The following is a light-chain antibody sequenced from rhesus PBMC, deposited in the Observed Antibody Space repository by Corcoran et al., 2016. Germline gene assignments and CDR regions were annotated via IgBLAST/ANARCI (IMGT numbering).Light chain of an antibody. Sequence: QVILTQSPATLSLSPGERATLSCRASQSVSTYLAWYQQKPGQAPRLLIYGASCRATGSPARLSGSGFGTGFTLTISSRGPEDGGGYRRYQHSRGCTFGRGAKLDIK. CDR2: GAS. CDR3: YQHSRGCT. CDR1: QSVSTY. V-gene: IGKV3-10*01. J-gene: IGKJ3*01.